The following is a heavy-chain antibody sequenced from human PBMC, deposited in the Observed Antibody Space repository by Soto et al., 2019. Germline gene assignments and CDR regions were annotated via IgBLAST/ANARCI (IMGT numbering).Heavy chain of an antibody. Sequence: GYLRRSYAASIFTLRDYYMCWIRQAPGKGLEWVSYISSSSSYTNYADSVKGRFTISRDNAKNSLYLQMNSLRAEDTAVYYCASEDSSGEYQGYWGQGTLVTGS. D-gene: IGHD3-22*01. V-gene: IGHV3-11*06. CDR3: ASEDSSGEYQGY. J-gene: IGHJ4*02. CDR1: IFTLRDYY. CDR2: ISSSSSYT.